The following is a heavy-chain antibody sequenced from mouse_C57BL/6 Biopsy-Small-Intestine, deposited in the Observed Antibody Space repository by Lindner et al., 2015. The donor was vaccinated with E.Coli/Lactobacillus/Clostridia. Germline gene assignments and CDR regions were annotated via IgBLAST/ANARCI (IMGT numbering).Heavy chain of an antibody. Sequence: VQLQESGPALVKPGASVKISCKASGYTFSSSWMSWVKQRPGKGLEWIGRIYPGDGDTNYNGKFKGKATLTADKSSSTAYMQLSSLTSEDSAVYFCASGLGYWGQGTLVTVSA. J-gene: IGHJ3*01. CDR1: GYTFSSSW. CDR3: ASGLGY. V-gene: IGHV1-82*01. CDR2: IYPGDGDT. D-gene: IGHD6-5*01.